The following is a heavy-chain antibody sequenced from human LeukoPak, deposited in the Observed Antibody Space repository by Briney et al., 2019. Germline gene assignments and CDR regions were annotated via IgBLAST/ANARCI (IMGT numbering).Heavy chain of an antibody. CDR3: ARVNYYDSSGYHNWFDP. CDR2: MNPNSGNT. J-gene: IGHJ5*02. CDR1: GYTFTSYD. Sequence: ASVKVSCKASGYTFTSYDINWVRQAPGQGLEWMGWMNPNSGNTGYAQKFQGRVTMTTDTSTSTAYMELRSLRSDDTAVYYCARVNYYDSSGYHNWFDPWGQGTLVTVSS. V-gene: IGHV1-8*01. D-gene: IGHD3-22*01.